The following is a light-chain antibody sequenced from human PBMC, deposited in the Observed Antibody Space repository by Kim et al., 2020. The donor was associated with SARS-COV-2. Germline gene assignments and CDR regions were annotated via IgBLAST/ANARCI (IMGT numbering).Light chain of an antibody. CDR1: NIESKS. V-gene: IGLV3-21*04. Sequence: SYELTQPHSVSVAPVKTARITCGGNNIESKSVHWYQQKPGQAPVLVIYYDSDRPSGIPERFSGSNSGNTATLTISRVEAGDEADYYCHVWDSSSDQEVFGGGTQLTVL. CDR2: YDS. J-gene: IGLJ3*02. CDR3: HVWDSSSDQEV.